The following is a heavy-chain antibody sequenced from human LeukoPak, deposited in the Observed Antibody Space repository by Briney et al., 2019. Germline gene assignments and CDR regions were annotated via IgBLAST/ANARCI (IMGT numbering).Heavy chain of an antibody. V-gene: IGHV3-23*01. CDR1: GFTFSSFG. Sequence: PGGSLRLSCAASGFTFSSFGMSWVRQAPGKGLEWVSAISSTGGTAYYADSVKGRFTISRDNSKNTLYLQMNSLRAKDTAVYYCAELGITMIGGVWGKGTTVTISS. CDR2: ISSTGGTA. J-gene: IGHJ6*04. CDR3: AELGITMIGGV. D-gene: IGHD3-10*02.